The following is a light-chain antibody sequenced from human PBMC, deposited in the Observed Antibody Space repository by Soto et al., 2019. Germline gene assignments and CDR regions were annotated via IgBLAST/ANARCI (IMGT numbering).Light chain of an antibody. V-gene: IGKV3-20*01. CDR3: QQYAYSPLT. CDR2: DAS. CDR1: QTVGKNY. Sequence: EIVLTQSPGTLSLSPGERATLSFRASQTVGKNYLAWYQQKPGQAPRLLVYDASTRATGVPDRFSGSGSGTGFTLTISRLEPEDFAVYYCQQYAYSPLTFGGGTKVDIK. J-gene: IGKJ4*01.